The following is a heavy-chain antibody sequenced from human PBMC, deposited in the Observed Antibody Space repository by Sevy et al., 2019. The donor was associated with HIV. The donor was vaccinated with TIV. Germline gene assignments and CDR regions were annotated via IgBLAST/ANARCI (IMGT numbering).Heavy chain of an antibody. Sequence: SETLSLTCAVYGGSLSGYYWSWIRQPPGKGLEWIGEINHSGSSNYNPTLKSRVTISVDTSKNQYSLKLSSVTAADTAVYYCARGRRRDSSGYYYYYYYGMDVWGQGTTVTVSS. CDR1: GGSLSGYY. V-gene: IGHV4-34*01. J-gene: IGHJ6*02. CDR3: ARGRRRDSSGYYYYYYYGMDV. CDR2: INHSGSS. D-gene: IGHD3-22*01.